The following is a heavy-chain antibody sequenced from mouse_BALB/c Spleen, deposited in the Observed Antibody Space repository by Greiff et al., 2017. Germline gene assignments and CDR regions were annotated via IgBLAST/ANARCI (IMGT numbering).Heavy chain of an antibody. Sequence: DVKLVESGGGLVKPGGSLKLSCAASGFAFSSYDMSWVRQTPEKRLEWVAYISSGGGSTYYPDTVKGRFTISRDNAKNTLYLQMSSLKSEDTAMYYCASGNWERFAYWGQGTLVTVSA. J-gene: IGHJ3*01. V-gene: IGHV5-12-1*01. CDR2: ISSGGGST. D-gene: IGHD4-1*01. CDR1: GFAFSSYD. CDR3: ASGNWERFAY.